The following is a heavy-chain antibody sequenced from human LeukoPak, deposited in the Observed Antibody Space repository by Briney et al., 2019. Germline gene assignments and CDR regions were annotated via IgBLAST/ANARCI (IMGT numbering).Heavy chain of an antibody. CDR1: GGSISSSSYY. CDR2: IYCSGST. D-gene: IGHD2-2*01. Sequence: PSETLSLTCTVSGGSISSSSYYWGWIRQPPGKGLEWIGSIYCSGSTYYNPSLKSRVTISVDTSKNQSSLQLSSVTAADTAVYYCARRSQVVPAAGRPFDIWGQGAMVTVSS. J-gene: IGHJ3*02. V-gene: IGHV4-39*01. CDR3: ARRSQVVPAAGRPFDI.